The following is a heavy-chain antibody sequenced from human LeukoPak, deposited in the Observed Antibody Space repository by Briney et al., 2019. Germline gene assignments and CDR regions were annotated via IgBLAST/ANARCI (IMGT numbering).Heavy chain of an antibody. CDR3: AWKYYYDTSGYFYVDS. Sequence: PSETLSLTCTVSGYSISSGYYWGWIRQPPGKGLEWIGSIYHSERTYYNPSLKSRVTISGDTSRNQFSLKLSSVTAADTAVYYCAWKYYYDTSGYFYVDSWGQGTLVTVSS. CDR1: GYSISSGYY. V-gene: IGHV4-38-2*02. J-gene: IGHJ4*02. CDR2: IYHSERT. D-gene: IGHD3-22*01.